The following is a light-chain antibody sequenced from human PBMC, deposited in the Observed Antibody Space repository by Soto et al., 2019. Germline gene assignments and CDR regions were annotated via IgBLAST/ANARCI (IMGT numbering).Light chain of an antibody. CDR2: AAF. J-gene: IGKJ1*01. Sequence: DIPMTQSPSTLSASVGDRVTITCRASQSISSYLSWYQQRPGKAPKLLIYAAFNLEAGVPSRFSGSKTGTEFNFTISNLQADDIATYYCQQSFAIPRTFGQGTKL. V-gene: IGKV1-39*01. CDR1: QSISSY. CDR3: QQSFAIPRT.